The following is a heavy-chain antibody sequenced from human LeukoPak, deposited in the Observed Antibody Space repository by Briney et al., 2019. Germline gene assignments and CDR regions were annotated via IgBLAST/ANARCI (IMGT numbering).Heavy chain of an antibody. CDR1: GFTFSIYG. J-gene: IGHJ3*02. CDR3: ARDCTGGPCYDAFDI. CDR2: ISYDVSNK. Sequence: GGSLRLSCAASGFTFSIYGMHWVRQAPGKGLEWVTHISYDVSNKYYADSVKGRFTISQDNSKITLYLQMNSLRAGDTAVYYCARDCTGGPCYDAFDIWGQGTMVTVPS. V-gene: IGHV3-30*03. D-gene: IGHD2-15*01.